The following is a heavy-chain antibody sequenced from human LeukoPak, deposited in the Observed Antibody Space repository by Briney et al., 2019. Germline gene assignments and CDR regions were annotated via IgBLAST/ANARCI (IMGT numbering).Heavy chain of an antibody. D-gene: IGHD3-16*01. V-gene: IGHV3-53*01. J-gene: IGHJ4*02. Sequence: GGPLRLPCAASVFTFSSNYMSGVPKSPGKGLEWVSVIYSGGNTYYADSVKGRFTISRDNSKNPLYLQMNSLRAEDTAVYYCAREWGKGEYWGQGTLVTVSS. CDR1: VFTFSSNY. CDR3: AREWGKGEY. CDR2: IYSGGNT.